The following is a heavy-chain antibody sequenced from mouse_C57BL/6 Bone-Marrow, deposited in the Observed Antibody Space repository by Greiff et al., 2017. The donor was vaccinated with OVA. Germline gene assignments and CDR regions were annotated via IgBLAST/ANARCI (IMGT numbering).Heavy chain of an antibody. CDR2: INPNNGGT. J-gene: IGHJ2*01. D-gene: IGHD1-1*01. CDR3: ARSLRILFDY. CDR1: GYTFTDYY. V-gene: IGHV1-26*01. Sequence: EVQLQQSGPELVKPGASVKISCKASGYTFTDYYMNWVKQSHGKSLEWIGDINPNNGGTSYNQKFKGKATLTVDKSSSTAYMELRSLTSEDSAVYYCARSLRILFDYWGQGTTLTVSS.